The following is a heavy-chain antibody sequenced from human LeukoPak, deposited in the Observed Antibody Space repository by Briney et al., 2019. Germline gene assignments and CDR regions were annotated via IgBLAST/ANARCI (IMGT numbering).Heavy chain of an antibody. CDR3: ASALYNSGYYVDY. CDR1: GGFFSTYA. CDR2: IIPVFGPT. D-gene: IGHD3-22*01. J-gene: IGHJ4*02. V-gene: IGHV1-69*05. Sequence: SVKVSCKTSGGFFSTYAITWVRQVPGQGLDFLGGIIPVFGPTHYAQKFQGRVTITTDESTSTAYMELSSLTSEDTAVYYCASALYNSGYYVDYWGQGTLVTVSS.